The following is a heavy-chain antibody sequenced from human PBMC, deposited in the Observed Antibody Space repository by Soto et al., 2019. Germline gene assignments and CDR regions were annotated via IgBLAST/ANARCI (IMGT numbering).Heavy chain of an antibody. CDR2: INHSGST. J-gene: IGHJ4*02. CDR1: GGSFSGYY. D-gene: IGHD6-13*01. Sequence: PSETLSLTCAVYGGSFSGYYWSWIRQPPGKGLEWIGEINHSGSTNYNPSLKSRVTISVDTSKNQFSLKLSSVTAADTAVYYCARFPLYSSSWPVNWGQGTLVTVSS. V-gene: IGHV4-34*01. CDR3: ARFPLYSSSWPVN.